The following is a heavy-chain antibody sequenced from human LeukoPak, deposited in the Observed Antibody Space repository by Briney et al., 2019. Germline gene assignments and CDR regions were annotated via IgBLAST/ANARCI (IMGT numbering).Heavy chain of an antibody. CDR1: GGSFSGYY. CDR3: ARVSLGAFDI. J-gene: IGHJ3*02. CDR2: INHSGST. V-gene: IGHV4-34*01. D-gene: IGHD2/OR15-2a*01. Sequence: SETLSLTCAVYGGSFSGYYWSWIRQPPGKGLEWIGEINHSGSTNYNPSLESRVTISVDTSKNQFSLKLSSVTAADTAVYYCARVSLGAFDIWGQGTMVTVSS.